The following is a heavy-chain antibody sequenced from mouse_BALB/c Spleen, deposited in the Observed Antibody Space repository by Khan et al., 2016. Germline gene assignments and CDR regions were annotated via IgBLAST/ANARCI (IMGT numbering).Heavy chain of an antibody. CDR2: ISDGGSYT. CDR1: GFTFSDYY. V-gene: IGHV5-4*02. Sequence: EVELVESGGGLVKPGGSLKLSCAASGFTFSDYYMYWVRQTPEKRLEWVATISDGGSYTYYPDSVKGRFTISRDNAKNNLYLQMSSVKAEDTAMYYCAREGLRRGCAYWGQGTLVTVSA. CDR3: AREGLRRGCAY. J-gene: IGHJ3*01. D-gene: IGHD2-4*01.